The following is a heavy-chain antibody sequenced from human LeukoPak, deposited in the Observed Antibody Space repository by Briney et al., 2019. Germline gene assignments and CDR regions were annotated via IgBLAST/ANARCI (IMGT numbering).Heavy chain of an antibody. J-gene: IGHJ4*02. V-gene: IGHV4-39*01. CDR3: ARQYYDRTGYYYSDH. Sequence: SETLSIACTVSGGAITGSSYYWGWIRQTPGKGLEWIGSLYYTGSIYYNPSLKSRVSMSADTSKNQFSLRLNSLTAADRAVYHCARQYYDRTGYYYSDHWDQGTLVTVSS. CDR1: GGAITGSSYY. CDR2: LYYTGSI. D-gene: IGHD3-22*01.